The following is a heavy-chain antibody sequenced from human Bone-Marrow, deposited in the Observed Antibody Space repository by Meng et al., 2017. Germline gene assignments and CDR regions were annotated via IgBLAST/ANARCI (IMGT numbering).Heavy chain of an antibody. CDR2: INNDGSGT. D-gene: IGHD3-10*01. V-gene: IGHV3-74*01. CDR1: GFTFSSNW. Sequence: EVQLVEAGGGLVEPGGSLRLSCAASGFTFSSNWMHWVRQAPGKGLVWVSCINNDGSGTGYADSVKGRFTISRDNAKNTLYLQMNSLRAEDSALYFCVRDFGGESDFWGQGTLVTVSS. J-gene: IGHJ4*02. CDR3: VRDFGGESDF.